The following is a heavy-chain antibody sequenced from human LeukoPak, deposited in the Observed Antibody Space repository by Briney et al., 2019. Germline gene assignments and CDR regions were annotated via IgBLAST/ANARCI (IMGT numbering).Heavy chain of an antibody. Sequence: SETLSLTCTVSGGSISSGGYYWSWIRQHPGKGLEWIGYIYYSGSTYYNPSLKSRVTISVDTSKNQFSLKLSSVTAADTAVYYCAGDSSGDLFDYWGQGTLVTVSS. CDR2: IYYSGST. J-gene: IGHJ4*02. CDR3: AGDSSGDLFDY. D-gene: IGHD3-22*01. CDR1: GGSISSGGYY. V-gene: IGHV4-31*03.